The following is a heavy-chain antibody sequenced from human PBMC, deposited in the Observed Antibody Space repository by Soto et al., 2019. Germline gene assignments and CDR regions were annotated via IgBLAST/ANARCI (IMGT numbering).Heavy chain of an antibody. V-gene: IGHV1-18*01. CDR3: VRGTGYSSGSPLDY. CDR2: ISAYNSNT. J-gene: IGHJ4*02. CDR1: GYSFTSYG. D-gene: IGHD3-10*01. Sequence: ASVKVSCKASGYSFTSYGINWVRQAPGQGLEWMGWISAYNSNTNYAQKLQGRLTMTTDTSTTTVYLELRSLRSDDTAVYYCVRGTGYSSGSPLDYWGQGALVTVSS.